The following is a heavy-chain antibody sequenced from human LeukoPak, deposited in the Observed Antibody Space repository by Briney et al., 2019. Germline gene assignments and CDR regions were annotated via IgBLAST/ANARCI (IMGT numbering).Heavy chain of an antibody. V-gene: IGHV3-21*01. CDR1: GFTFSSYS. Sequence: GGSLRLSCAASGFTFSSYSMNWVRQAPGKGLEWVSSISSSSSYLYYADSVKGRFTISRDNAKNSLYLQMNSLRAEDTAVYYCARGGGSYDYYYYYYMDVWGKGTTVTVSS. CDR3: ARGGGSYDYYYYYYMDV. CDR2: ISSSSSYL. J-gene: IGHJ6*03. D-gene: IGHD1-26*01.